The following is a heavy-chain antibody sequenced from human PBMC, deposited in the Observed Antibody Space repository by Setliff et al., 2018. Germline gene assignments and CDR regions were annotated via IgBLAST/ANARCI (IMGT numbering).Heavy chain of an antibody. CDR2: IKHTGST. J-gene: IGHJ4*02. V-gene: IGHV4-34*01. Sequence: SETLSLTCAASGRTFSDYYWTWIRQSPGKGLEWIGEIKHTGSTNYNPSLKSRVNISVDTSKNQYSLKLSSVTAADTAVYYCARGRNVAARLYDSWGQGTLVTVSS. CDR1: GRTFSDYY. CDR3: ARGRNVAARLYDS. D-gene: IGHD6-6*01.